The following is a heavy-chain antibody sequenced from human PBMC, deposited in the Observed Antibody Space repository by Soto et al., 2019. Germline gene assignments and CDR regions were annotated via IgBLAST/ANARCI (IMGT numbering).Heavy chain of an antibody. CDR3: ARHEQFYYYYYGMDV. D-gene: IGHD4-4*01. J-gene: IGHJ6*02. V-gene: IGHV5-51*01. Sequence: PAEALKISCKASGYSFTTYWIAWVRQMPGKGLEGMRIINPGDSDIRDSPSFQGQVTISADNSISTAYLQWSRLKASDTAMYYCARHEQFYYYYYGMDVWGQGTAVTVSS. CDR2: INPGDSDI. CDR1: GYSFTTYW.